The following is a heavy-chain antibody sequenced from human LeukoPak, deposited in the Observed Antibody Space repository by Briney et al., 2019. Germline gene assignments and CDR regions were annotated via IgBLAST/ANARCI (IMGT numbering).Heavy chain of an antibody. Sequence: GRSLDSSVQPLGLPLISIGMTGSARAQAKGWGGGAVISYDGSNKYYADSVKGRFTISRDNSKNTLYLQMNSLRAEDTAVYYCAKETEGDYSPALDYWGQGTLVTVSS. J-gene: IGHJ4*02. D-gene: IGHD4-17*01. V-gene: IGHV3-30*18. CDR3: AKETEGDYSPALDY. CDR1: GLPLISIG. CDR2: ISYDGSNK.